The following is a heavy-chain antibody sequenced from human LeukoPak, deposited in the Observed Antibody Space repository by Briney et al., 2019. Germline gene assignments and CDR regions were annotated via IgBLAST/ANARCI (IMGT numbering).Heavy chain of an antibody. D-gene: IGHD2-15*01. CDR3: VRASVESGGAFDI. J-gene: IGHJ3*02. CDR1: GDSVSSNSAA. CDR2: TYYRSKWYN. V-gene: IGHV6-1*01. Sequence: SQTLSLTCAISGDSVSSNSAAWNWIRQSPSRGLEWLGRTYYRSKWYNDYAISVKSRITINPDTSKNQFSLHLSSVTAADTAVYYCVRASVESGGAFDIWGQGTMVTVSS.